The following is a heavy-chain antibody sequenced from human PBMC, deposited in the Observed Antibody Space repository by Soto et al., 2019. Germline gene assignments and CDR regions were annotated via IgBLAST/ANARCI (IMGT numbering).Heavy chain of an antibody. CDR3: AGGRYGDY. D-gene: IGHD1-1*01. CDR2: ISAHNGNT. V-gene: IGHV1-18*01. J-gene: IGHJ4*02. Sequence: QVHLVQSGAEVKKPGTSVKVSCKGSGYGFTTYGITWVRQAPGQGLEWMAWISAHNGNTHYAHKLQGRVTVTRDTSTSTAYMELRRLRSDDAAGYYCAGGRYGDYWGQGALVTVSS. CDR1: GYGFTTYG.